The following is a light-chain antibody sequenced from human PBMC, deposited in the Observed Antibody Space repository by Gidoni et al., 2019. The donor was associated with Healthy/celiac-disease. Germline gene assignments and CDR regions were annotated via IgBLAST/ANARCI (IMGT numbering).Light chain of an antibody. Sequence: EIVFTQSPAPLSWSPGERAPLSCRASQSVSSYLAWYQQKPGQAPRLLIYYASNRATGIPARFSGSGSGTDFTLTISSREPEDFAVYYCQQHSNWPPYTFGQGTKLEIK. J-gene: IGKJ2*01. CDR3: QQHSNWPPYT. CDR1: QSVSSY. V-gene: IGKV3-11*01. CDR2: YAS.